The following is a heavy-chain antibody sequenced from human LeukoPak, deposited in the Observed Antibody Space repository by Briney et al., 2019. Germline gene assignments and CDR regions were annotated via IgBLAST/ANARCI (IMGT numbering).Heavy chain of an antibody. CDR3: ASGEGRYFDWLLPLDY. CDR1: GFTFSSNY. V-gene: IGHV3-66*02. CDR2: IYYNGDT. D-gene: IGHD3-9*01. J-gene: IGHJ4*02. Sequence: GGSLRLSCAASGFTFSSNYMSWVRQAPGKGLEWVSVIYYNGDTYYADPVKGRFTISRDNSKNTLYLQMNSLRAEDTAVYYCASGEGRYFDWLLPLDYWGQGTLVTVSS.